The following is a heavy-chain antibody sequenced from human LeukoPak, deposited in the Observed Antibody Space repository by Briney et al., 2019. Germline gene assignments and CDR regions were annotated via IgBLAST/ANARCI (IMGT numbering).Heavy chain of an antibody. CDR1: GFTFSSYG. V-gene: IGHV3-15*01. CDR3: TRISGSGGFDV. D-gene: IGHD3-10*01. J-gene: IGHJ3*01. Sequence: GRSLRLSCAASGFTFSSYGMHWVRQAPGKGLEWVGRIKTRNDGGTSEYGAPAKGRFIISRDDSKNTLSLQMNSLKSEDTGVYYCTRISGSGGFDVWGQGTMVTVSS. CDR2: IKTRNDGGTS.